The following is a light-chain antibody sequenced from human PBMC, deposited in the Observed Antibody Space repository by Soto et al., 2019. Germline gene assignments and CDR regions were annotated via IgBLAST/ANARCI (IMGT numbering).Light chain of an antibody. V-gene: IGKV1-5*01. J-gene: IGKJ1*01. CDR1: HNISSW. CDR3: QQYESLLTI. Sequence: DIKMTKSHSTLSGSVGDRVTITCGASHNISSWLAWYREKPGTAPELLFFVVFTLDSGVPSQFRCGVPGTEFTLTIRTLPPHDFGTYYCQQYESLLTIFGQGTTVDI. CDR2: VVF.